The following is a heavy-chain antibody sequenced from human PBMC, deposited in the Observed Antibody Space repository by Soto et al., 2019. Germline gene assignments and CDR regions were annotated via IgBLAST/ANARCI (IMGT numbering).Heavy chain of an antibody. J-gene: IGHJ4*02. V-gene: IGHV3-23*01. CDR2: ISGSGGST. D-gene: IGHD3-22*01. Sequence: GGSLRLSCAASGFTFSSYAMSWVRQAPGKGLEWVSAISGSGGSTYYADSVKGRFTISRDNSKNTPYLQMNSLRAEDAAVYYCAKGGYYYDSSGYYWGQGTLVTVSS. CDR3: AKGGYYYDSSGYY. CDR1: GFTFSSYA.